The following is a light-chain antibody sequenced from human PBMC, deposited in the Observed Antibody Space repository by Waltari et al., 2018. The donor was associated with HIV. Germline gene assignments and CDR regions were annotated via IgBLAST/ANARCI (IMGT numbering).Light chain of an antibody. Sequence: SYELTQPPSLSVDPGETARFTCGGDTSGGTSVHWYQQKPGQAPMYFDTGRPSEDPERVPGSNSDNTATLTIPRAEAGDEADYFCQVWDVSTDRAVFGGGTTLTVL. CDR2: FDT. J-gene: IGLJ2*01. CDR3: QVWDVSTDRAV. CDR1: TSGGTS. V-gene: IGLV3-21*04.